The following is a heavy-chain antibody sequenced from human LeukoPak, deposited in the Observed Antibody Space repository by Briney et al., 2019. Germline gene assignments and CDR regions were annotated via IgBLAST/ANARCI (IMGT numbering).Heavy chain of an antibody. Sequence: GGSLRLSCAASGFTFSSYAMSWVRQAPGKGLEWVSAISGSGGSTYYADSVKGRFTISRDNSKNTPYLQRNSLRAEDTAVYYCAKAPRIVVVTAADYWGQGTLVTVSS. J-gene: IGHJ4*02. CDR1: GFTFSSYA. CDR2: ISGSGGST. CDR3: AKAPRIVVVTAADY. V-gene: IGHV3-23*01. D-gene: IGHD2-21*02.